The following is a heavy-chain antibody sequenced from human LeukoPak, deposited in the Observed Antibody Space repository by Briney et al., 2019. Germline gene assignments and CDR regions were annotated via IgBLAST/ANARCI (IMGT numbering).Heavy chain of an antibody. J-gene: IGHJ6*03. D-gene: IGHD1-26*01. CDR2: IGSTI. V-gene: IGHV3-11*04. CDR1: GFSFSDYY. Sequence: PGGSLRLSCVASGFSFSDYYISWIRQAPGKGLEWVSYIGSTIYYADSVKGRFTISRDNAKNSLYLQMNSLRAEDTAVYYCARDRGIVGTTGYYYMDVWGKGTTVTVSS. CDR3: ARDRGIVGTTGYYYMDV.